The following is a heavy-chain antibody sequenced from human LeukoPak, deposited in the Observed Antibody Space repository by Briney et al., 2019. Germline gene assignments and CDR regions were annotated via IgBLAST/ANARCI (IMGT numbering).Heavy chain of an antibody. Sequence: GGSLRLSCAASGFTFTKFWMHWVRQAPGRGLVWVSRVKDDGISTLYADSVKGRFTISRDNAKNPLYLQMNSLRADDTALYYCATGPYAAFEMWGQGTMVTVSS. V-gene: IGHV3-74*01. CDR1: GFTFTKFW. J-gene: IGHJ3*02. D-gene: IGHD2-2*01. CDR3: ATGPYAAFEM. CDR2: VKDDGIST.